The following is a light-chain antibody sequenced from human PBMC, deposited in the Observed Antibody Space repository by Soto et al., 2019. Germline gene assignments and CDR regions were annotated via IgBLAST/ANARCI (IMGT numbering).Light chain of an antibody. CDR3: QQYDGSPRT. J-gene: IGKJ1*01. V-gene: IGKV3-20*01. CDR2: GAS. CDR1: QSVTTR. Sequence: LTQSPGTLSLSPGERVTLSCRASQSVTTRLAWYQHKPGQAPRLLMSGASSRASGVPDRFSGSGSGTDFTLTISRLEPEDFVVYHCQQYDGSPRTFGQGTKVDIK.